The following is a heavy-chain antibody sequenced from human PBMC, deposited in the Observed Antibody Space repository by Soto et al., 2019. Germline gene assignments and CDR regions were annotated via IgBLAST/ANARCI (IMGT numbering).Heavy chain of an antibody. CDR3: ASVAGTNFYYYYYGMDV. Sequence: QVQLVQSGAEVKKPGASVKVSCKASGYTFTSYGMHWVRQAPGQRLEWMGWINAGNDNTKYSQKFQGRVTITRDTAASTAYMELSSLRSEDTAVYYCASVAGTNFYYYYYGMDVW. D-gene: IGHD6-19*01. CDR2: INAGNDNT. V-gene: IGHV1-3*01. CDR1: GYTFTSYG. J-gene: IGHJ6*01.